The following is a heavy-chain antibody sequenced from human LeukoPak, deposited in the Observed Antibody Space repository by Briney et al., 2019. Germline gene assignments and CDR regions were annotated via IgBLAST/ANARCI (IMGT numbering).Heavy chain of an antibody. D-gene: IGHD3-22*01. Sequence: SETLSLTCTVSDGSIRNFYWNWFRQPPGKSLEWIEHTLYGGRTDYNPSLESRVTISVDTSKSQFSLKLRSVTTTDAAVYYCARWGHFDTSGYFVVDYWGQGALVTVSS. V-gene: IGHV4-59*01. CDR1: DGSIRNFY. J-gene: IGHJ4*02. CDR2: TLYGGRT. CDR3: ARWGHFDTSGYFVVDY.